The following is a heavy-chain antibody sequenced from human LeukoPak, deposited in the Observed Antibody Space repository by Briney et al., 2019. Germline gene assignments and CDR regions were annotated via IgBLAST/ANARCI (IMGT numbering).Heavy chain of an antibody. CDR1: GFTFSSYS. CDR2: ISGSGGST. D-gene: IGHD3-10*01. V-gene: IGHV3-23*01. CDR3: AKGPGGDYYYYYMDV. Sequence: GGSLRLSCAASGFTFSSYSMNWVRQAPGKGLEWVSAISGSGGSTYYADSVKGRFTISRDNSKNTLYLQMNSLRAGDTAVYYCAKGPGGDYYYYYMDVWGKGTTVTVSS. J-gene: IGHJ6*03.